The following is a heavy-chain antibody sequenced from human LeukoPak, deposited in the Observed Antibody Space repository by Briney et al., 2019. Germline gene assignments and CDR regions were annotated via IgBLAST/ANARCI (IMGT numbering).Heavy chain of an antibody. CDR3: ARDYGGNSGEFDP. CDR1: GGSITSYY. Sequence: SETLSLTCSVSGGSITSYYWSWIRQSLLKGLEWIGSVYNRGTTYYNPSPKSRVTISGDTSKNQLSLRMTYVTTADTAVYFCARDYGGNSGEFDPWGQGTLVTVSS. D-gene: IGHD4-23*01. J-gene: IGHJ5*02. V-gene: IGHV4-59*01. CDR2: VYNRGTT.